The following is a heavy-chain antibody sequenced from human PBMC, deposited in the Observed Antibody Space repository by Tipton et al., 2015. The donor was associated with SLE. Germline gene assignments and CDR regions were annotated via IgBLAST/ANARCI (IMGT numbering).Heavy chain of an antibody. CDR3: ARGPYYDFWSGFYYYYGMDV. CDR1: GGSFSGYY. V-gene: IGHV4-34*01. Sequence: TLSLTCAVYGGSFSGYYWSWIRQPPGKGLEWIGEINHSGSTNYNPSLKSRVTISVDTSKNQFSLKLSSVTAADTAAYYCARGPYYDFWSGFYYYYGMDVWGQGTTVTVSS. D-gene: IGHD3-3*01. J-gene: IGHJ6*02. CDR2: INHSGST.